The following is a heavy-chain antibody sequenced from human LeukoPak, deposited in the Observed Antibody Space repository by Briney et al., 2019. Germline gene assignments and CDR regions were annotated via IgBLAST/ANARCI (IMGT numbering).Heavy chain of an antibody. V-gene: IGHV1-69*05. CDR1: GGTFSSYA. J-gene: IGHJ5*02. D-gene: IGHD6-25*01. CDR3: LRRQALRGRHRAFDP. Sequence: RASVKVSCKASGGTFSSYAISWVRQAPGQGLEWMGGIIPIFGTANYAQKFQGRVTITTDESTTTAYMELISLRFEDTAVYYCLRRQALRGRHRAFDPWGQGTLVTVTS. CDR2: IIPIFGTA.